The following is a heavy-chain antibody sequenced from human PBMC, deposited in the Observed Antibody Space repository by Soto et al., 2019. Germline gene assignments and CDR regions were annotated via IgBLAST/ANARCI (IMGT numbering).Heavy chain of an antibody. V-gene: IGHV1-58*01. CDR1: GFTFTSSA. Sequence: SVKGSCRASGFTFTSSAVQWVREARVQRLEWIGWIVVGSGNTNYAQKFQERVTITRDMSTSTAYMELSSLRSEDTAVYYCAAVFPHSGGNPPFFDYCGRGTLVTVSS. J-gene: IGHJ4*02. D-gene: IGHD2-15*01. CDR3: AAVFPHSGGNPPFFDY. CDR2: IVVGSGNT.